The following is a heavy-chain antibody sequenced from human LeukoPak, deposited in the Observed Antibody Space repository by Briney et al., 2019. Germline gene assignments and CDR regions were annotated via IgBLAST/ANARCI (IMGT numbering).Heavy chain of an antibody. J-gene: IGHJ4*02. CDR3: ARDSYDFWSGYRFDY. Sequence: GGSLRLSCAASGFTFSSYWMSWVRQAPGKGLEWVANIKQDGSEKYYVDSVKGRFTISRDNAKNSLYLQMNSLRAEDTAVYYCARDSYDFWSGYRFDYWGQGTLVTVSS. V-gene: IGHV3-7*01. CDR2: IKQDGSEK. D-gene: IGHD3-3*01. CDR1: GFTFSSYW.